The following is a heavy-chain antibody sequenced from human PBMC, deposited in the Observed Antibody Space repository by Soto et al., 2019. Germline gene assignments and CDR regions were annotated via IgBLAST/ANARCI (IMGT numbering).Heavy chain of an antibody. Sequence: ASVKVSCKASGYTFTSYDINWVRQATGQGLEWMGWMNPNRGNTGYAQKFQGRVTMTRNTSXSTAYMELSSLRSEDTAVYYCERNRGYYGMDVWGQGTTVTVSS. J-gene: IGHJ6*02. CDR2: MNPNRGNT. CDR1: GYTFTSYD. CDR3: ERNRGYYGMDV. V-gene: IGHV1-8*01.